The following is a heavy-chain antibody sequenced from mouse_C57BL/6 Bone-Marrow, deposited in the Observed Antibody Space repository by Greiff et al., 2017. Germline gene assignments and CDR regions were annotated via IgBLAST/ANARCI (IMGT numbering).Heavy chain of an antibody. V-gene: IGHV5-4*01. Sequence: EVQGVESGGGLVKPGGSLKLSCAASGFTFSSYAMSWVRQTPEKRLEWVATISDGGSYTYYPDNVKGRFTISRDNAKNNLYLQMSHLKSEDTAMYYCARDYYSNYEGYFDVWGTGTTVTVSS. CDR1: GFTFSSYA. D-gene: IGHD2-5*01. CDR2: ISDGGSYT. CDR3: ARDYYSNYEGYFDV. J-gene: IGHJ1*03.